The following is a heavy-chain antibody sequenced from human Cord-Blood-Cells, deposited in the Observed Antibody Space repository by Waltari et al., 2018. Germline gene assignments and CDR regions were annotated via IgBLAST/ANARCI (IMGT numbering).Heavy chain of an antibody. CDR3: TSHTGYFDL. CDR1: GFTFSGSA. CDR2: IRSKANSYAT. V-gene: IGHV3-73*02. Sequence: EVQLVESGGGLVQPGGSLKLPCAASGFTFSGSAMHWVRQASGKGREWVGRIRSKANSYATAYAASVKGRFTISRDDSKNTAYLQMNSLKTEDTAVYYCTSHTGYFDLWGRGTLVTVSS. J-gene: IGHJ2*01. D-gene: IGHD4-4*01.